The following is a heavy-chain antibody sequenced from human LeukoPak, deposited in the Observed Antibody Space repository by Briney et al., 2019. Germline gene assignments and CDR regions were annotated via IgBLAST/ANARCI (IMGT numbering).Heavy chain of an antibody. Sequence: GESLQISCKGSGYSFTTYWIGWVRQMPGKGLEWMGIIYPGDSDMKYTRYSPSFQGQVTISADKSISTAYLQWSSLKASDTAMYYCARGDIVVVPAAISYNWFDPWGQGTLVTVSS. CDR2: IYPGDSDMKYT. D-gene: IGHD2-2*02. V-gene: IGHV5-51*01. J-gene: IGHJ5*02. CDR1: GYSFTTYW. CDR3: ARGDIVVVPAAISYNWFDP.